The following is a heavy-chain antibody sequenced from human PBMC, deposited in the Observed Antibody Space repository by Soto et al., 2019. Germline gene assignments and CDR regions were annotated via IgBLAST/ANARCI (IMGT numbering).Heavy chain of an antibody. CDR3: AKDIWDGGSGWYYAFDI. CDR1: GFTFSSYA. CDR2: ISGSGGST. D-gene: IGHD6-19*01. V-gene: IGHV3-23*01. Sequence: GGYLRLSCAASGFTFSSYAMSWVRQAPGKGLEWVSAISGSGGSTYYADSVKGRFTISRDNSKKTLYLQMNSLRAEDTAVYYCAKDIWDGGSGWYYAFDIWGQGTMVTVSS. J-gene: IGHJ3*02.